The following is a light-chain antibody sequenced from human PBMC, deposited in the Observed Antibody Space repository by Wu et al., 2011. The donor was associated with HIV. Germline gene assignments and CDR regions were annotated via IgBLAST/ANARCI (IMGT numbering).Light chain of an antibody. V-gene: IGKV3-11*01. CDR1: QSIRTY. Sequence: IVLTQSPATLSLSRGERVTLSCRASQSIRTYLAWYQQKPGQAPRLLIYDASKRATGIPARFSGSGSGADFTLTISRLEPEDFAVYYCQQYGSSPLTFGGGTKVEI. J-gene: IGKJ4*01. CDR3: QQYGSSPLT. CDR2: DAS.